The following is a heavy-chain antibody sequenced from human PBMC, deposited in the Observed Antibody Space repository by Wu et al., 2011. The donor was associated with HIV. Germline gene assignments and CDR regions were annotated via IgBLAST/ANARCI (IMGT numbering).Heavy chain of an antibody. Sequence: QVQLVQSGAEVKKPGSSVKVSCKASGGSFSSYVINWVRQAPGQGPEWMGGVIPMFPTANYAQKFQGRVTITTDESTNTAYMELSSLRSEDTAVYYCARTDYYDSSAYSVYYYYAMTSGPKGPRSPSP. CDR1: GGSFSSYV. V-gene: IGHV1-69*01. CDR3: ARTDYYDSSAYSVYYYYAMTS. CDR2: VIPMFPTA. J-gene: IGHJ6*02. D-gene: IGHD3-22*01.